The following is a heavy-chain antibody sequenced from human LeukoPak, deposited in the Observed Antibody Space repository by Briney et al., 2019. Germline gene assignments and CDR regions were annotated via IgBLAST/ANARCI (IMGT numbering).Heavy chain of an antibody. V-gene: IGHV3-33*06. Sequence: SGGSLRLSCAASGFTFSHYGFHWVRQAPGKGLEWVADIWSDGTNQYYADCVKGRFTISRDDSQQTVYLEMHSLRSEDTAMYYCAKDAQRGFDYSNSLEYWGPGTLVTVSS. CDR1: GFTFSHYG. CDR3: AKDAQRGFDYSNSLEY. J-gene: IGHJ4*02. D-gene: IGHD4-11*01. CDR2: IWSDGTNQ.